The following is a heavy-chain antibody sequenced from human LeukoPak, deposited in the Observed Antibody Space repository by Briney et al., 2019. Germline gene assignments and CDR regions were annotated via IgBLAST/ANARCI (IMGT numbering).Heavy chain of an antibody. J-gene: IGHJ4*02. V-gene: IGHV3-48*01. CDR1: GITFSSHS. CDR3: ARDRGILARSSPIDY. CDR2: LSSTSATR. Sequence: GGSLTLSCAASGITFSSHSMNWVRQAPGKGLEWVSYLSSTSATRYYADSVKGRFTISRDNAKNSLYLQANNLRAEDTAVYYCARDRGILARSSPIDYWGQGTLVTVSS. D-gene: IGHD2-15*01.